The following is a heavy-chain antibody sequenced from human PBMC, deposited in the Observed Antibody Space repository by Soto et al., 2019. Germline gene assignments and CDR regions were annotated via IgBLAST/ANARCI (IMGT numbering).Heavy chain of an antibody. V-gene: IGHV3-30*02. CDR2: IWYDGSNK. D-gene: IGHD2-2*01. CDR3: VKGEDYCSSTSCSGYYYYYGMDV. CDR1: GFTFSSYG. Sequence: PGGSLRLSCAASGFTFSSYGMHWVRQAPGKGLEWVAVIWYDGSNKYYADSVKGRFTISRDNSKNTLYLQMSSLRAEDTAVYYCVKGEDYCSSTSCSGYYYYYGMDVWGQGTTVTVSS. J-gene: IGHJ6*02.